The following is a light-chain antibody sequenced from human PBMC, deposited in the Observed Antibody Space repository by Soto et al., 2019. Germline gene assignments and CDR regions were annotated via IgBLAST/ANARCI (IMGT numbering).Light chain of an antibody. CDR3: QQYGNSPLS. Sequence: EIVLTQSPGTLSLSPGESATLSCRASQTVFNRNLAWYQQKPGQAPKLLIYGASGRAAGIPDRFSGSGSGTEFILTISTLEPEDFAVYYCQQYGNSPLSFGGGTLVDIK. V-gene: IGKV3-20*01. CDR1: QTVFNRN. CDR2: GAS. J-gene: IGKJ4*01.